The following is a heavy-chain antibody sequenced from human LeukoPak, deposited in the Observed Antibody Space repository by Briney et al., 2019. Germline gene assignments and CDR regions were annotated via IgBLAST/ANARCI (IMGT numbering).Heavy chain of an antibody. V-gene: IGHV4-59*01. CDR3: ARDTPFCTDGVCLNWFDP. Sequence: SETLSLTCIVSGGSINSYYWSWIRQPPGKGLEWIGYIYYSGTTNYNPSLRSRVTISVDMSKSQFSLMLSSVTAADTAVYYCARDTPFCTDGVCLNWFDPWGQGTLVTVSS. J-gene: IGHJ5*02. D-gene: IGHD2-8*01. CDR2: IYYSGTT. CDR1: GGSINSYY.